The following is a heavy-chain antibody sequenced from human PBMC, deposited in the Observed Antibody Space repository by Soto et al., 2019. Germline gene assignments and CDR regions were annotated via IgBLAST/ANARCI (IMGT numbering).Heavy chain of an antibody. CDR1: GFTFSSYA. Sequence: GGSLRLSCSASGFTFSSYAMHWVRQAPGKGLEYVSAISSNGGSTYYADSVKGRFTISRDNSKNTLYLQMSSLRAEDTAVYYCVKSYGITMDLPPGIDYWGQGTLVTVSS. V-gene: IGHV3-64D*08. CDR2: ISSNGGST. D-gene: IGHD3-10*01. J-gene: IGHJ4*02. CDR3: VKSYGITMDLPPGIDY.